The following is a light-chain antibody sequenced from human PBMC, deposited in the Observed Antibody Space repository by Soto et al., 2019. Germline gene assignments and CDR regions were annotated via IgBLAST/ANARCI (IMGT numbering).Light chain of an antibody. V-gene: IGKV3-15*01. Sequence: IVRTKSPAALTVSPRERATLSXRVSHSVISNLSWYQQKPGXPPRXXXDGXSTRATGIPARLSGSGSGTEFTLTISSRQSAYSAAYVWQQYNIWTQTFGQGTKVDI. CDR1: HSVISN. CDR2: GXS. CDR3: QQYNIWTQT. J-gene: IGKJ1*01.